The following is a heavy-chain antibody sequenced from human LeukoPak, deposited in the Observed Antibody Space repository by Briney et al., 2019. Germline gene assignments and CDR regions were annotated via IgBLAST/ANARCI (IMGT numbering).Heavy chain of an antibody. V-gene: IGHV1-69*05. CDR1: GGTFSSYA. J-gene: IGHJ5*02. CDR3: ARAQGNSSSWFPSWFDP. Sequence: ASVKVSCKASGGTFSSYAISWVRQAPGQGLEWMGGIIPIFGTANYAQKFQGRVTITTDESTSTAYMELSSLRSEDTAVYYCARAQGNSSSWFPSWFDPWGREPWSPSPQ. D-gene: IGHD6-13*01. CDR2: IIPIFGTA.